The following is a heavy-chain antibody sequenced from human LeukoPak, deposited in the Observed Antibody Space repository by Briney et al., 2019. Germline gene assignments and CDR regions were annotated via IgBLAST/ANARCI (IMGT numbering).Heavy chain of an antibody. CDR3: AKADTSGWYNFDY. J-gene: IGHJ4*02. D-gene: IGHD6-19*01. CDR1: GFTFSSNA. Sequence: PGRSLRLSCAASGFTFSSNAMHWVRQALGKGLEWVAVISYDGSNKYYADSVKGRFTISRDNSKNTLYLQMNSLRPEDTAVYYCAKADTSGWYNFDYWGQGTLVTVSS. V-gene: IGHV3-30*18. CDR2: ISYDGSNK.